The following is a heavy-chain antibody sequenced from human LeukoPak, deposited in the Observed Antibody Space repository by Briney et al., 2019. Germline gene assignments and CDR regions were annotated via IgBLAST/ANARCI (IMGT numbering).Heavy chain of an antibody. J-gene: IGHJ4*02. CDR3: ARDPLTAMVGYADY. Sequence: GASVKVSCKASGYIFTTYGISWLRQAPGQGLEWMGWINTYNGNIDYAQKLQGRVTMTTDTSTSTAYMELRSLRSDDTAVYYCARDPLTAMVGYADYWGQGTLVTVSS. V-gene: IGHV1-18*01. CDR2: INTYNGNI. D-gene: IGHD5-18*01. CDR1: GYIFTTYG.